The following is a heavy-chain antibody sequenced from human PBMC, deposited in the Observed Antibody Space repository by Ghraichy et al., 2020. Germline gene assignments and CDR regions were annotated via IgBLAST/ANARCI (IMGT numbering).Heavy chain of an antibody. CDR2: INSDGSST. Sequence: GESLNISCAASGFTFSSYWMHWVRQAPGKGLVWVSRINSDGSSTSYADSVKGRFTISRDNAKNTLYLQMNSLRAEDTAVYYCASPGGEMATIDYWGQGTLVTVSS. CDR3: ASPGGEMATIDY. J-gene: IGHJ4*02. D-gene: IGHD5-24*01. V-gene: IGHV3-74*01. CDR1: GFTFSSYW.